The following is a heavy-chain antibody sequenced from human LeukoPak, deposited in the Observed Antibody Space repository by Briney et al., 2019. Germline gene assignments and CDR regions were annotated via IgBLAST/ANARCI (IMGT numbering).Heavy chain of an antibody. CDR3: ARGQGGSYYAPIPFDY. V-gene: IGHV4-59*01. D-gene: IGHD1-26*01. J-gene: IGHJ4*02. Sequence: PSETLSLTCAVYGGSFSGYYWSWIRQPPGKGLEWVGYIYYSGSTNYNPSLKSRVTISVDTSKNQFSLKLRSVTAADTAVYYCARGQGGSYYAPIPFDYWGQGTLVTVSS. CDR2: IYYSGST. CDR1: GGSFSGYY.